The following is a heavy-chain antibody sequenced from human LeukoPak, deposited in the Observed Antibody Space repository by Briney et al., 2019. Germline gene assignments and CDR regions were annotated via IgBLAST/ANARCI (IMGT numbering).Heavy chain of an antibody. D-gene: IGHD6-19*01. Sequence: GGSLRLSCATSGFTFSNFGMNWVRQAPGKGLQWVAFISYDGKDKYYSDSVKGRITISRDNSKSTLYVQMDSLRTEDTAVYYCAKARGSGFQRGDAFGMWGQGTRVTVSS. J-gene: IGHJ3*02. CDR1: GFTFSNFG. V-gene: IGHV3-30*02. CDR3: AKARGSGFQRGDAFGM. CDR2: ISYDGKDK.